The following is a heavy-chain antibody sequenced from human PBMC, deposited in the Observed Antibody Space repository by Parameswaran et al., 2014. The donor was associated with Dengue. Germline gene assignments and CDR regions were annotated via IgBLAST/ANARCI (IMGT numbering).Heavy chain of an antibody. Sequence: WVRQAPGQGLEWMGWMNPNSGNTGYAQKFQGRVTMTRNTSINTAYMELSSLRSEDTAAYYCARDIGYCSSGSCYVGFDPWGQGTLVTVSS. V-gene: IGHV1-8*01. CDR3: ARDIGYCSSGSCYVGFDP. CDR2: MNPNSGNT. D-gene: IGHD2-2*01. J-gene: IGHJ5*02.